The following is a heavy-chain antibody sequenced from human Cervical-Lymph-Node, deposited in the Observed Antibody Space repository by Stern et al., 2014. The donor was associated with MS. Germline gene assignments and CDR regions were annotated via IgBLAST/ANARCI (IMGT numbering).Heavy chain of an antibody. CDR2: IFPGGSDI. V-gene: IGHV5-51*01. CDR1: GYTFTSYW. CDR3: ARQRYFDY. J-gene: IGHJ4*02. Sequence: EVQLVQSGPEVKRPGESLKISCQASGYTFTSYWIGWVRQMPGKGLEWMAIIFPGGSDIRYSPSFQGQVTISADKSSSTAYLQWNTLKASDTAIYYCARQRYFDYWGQGTLVTVSS.